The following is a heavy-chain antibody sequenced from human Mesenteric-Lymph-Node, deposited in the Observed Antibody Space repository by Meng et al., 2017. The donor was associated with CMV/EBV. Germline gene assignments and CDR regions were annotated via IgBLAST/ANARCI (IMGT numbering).Heavy chain of an antibody. CDR2: INHSGST. D-gene: IGHD4-23*01. J-gene: IGHJ4*02. CDR1: GGSCSGYY. Sequence: QVPLQQWGAGLLRPSGTLLLTCAFYGGSCSGYYWSWIRQPPGKGLEWIGEINHSGSTNYNPSLKSRVTISVDTSKNQFSLKLSSVTAADTAVYYCARHQRWLKSEGGFNYWGQGTLVTVSS. V-gene: IGHV4-34*01. CDR3: ARHQRWLKSEGGFNY.